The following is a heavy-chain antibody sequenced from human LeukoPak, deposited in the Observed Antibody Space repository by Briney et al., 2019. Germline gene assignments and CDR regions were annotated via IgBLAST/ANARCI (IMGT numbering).Heavy chain of an antibody. Sequence: GGSLRLSCTASGLTFSNYGMHWVRQAPGKGLEWVAFIWYDGSSKYYADSVKGRFTISRDNSKNTLYLQMNSLRVEDTAVYYCAKDRSSREINWFDPWGQGTLVSVSS. D-gene: IGHD2-2*01. V-gene: IGHV3-30*02. CDR1: GLTFSNYG. CDR3: AKDRSSREINWFDP. CDR2: IWYDGSSK. J-gene: IGHJ5*02.